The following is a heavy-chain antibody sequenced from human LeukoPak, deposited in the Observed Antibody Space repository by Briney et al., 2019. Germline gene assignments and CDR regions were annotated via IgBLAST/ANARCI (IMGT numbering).Heavy chain of an antibody. D-gene: IGHD2-8*01. CDR1: GGSFSGYY. Sequence: SETLSLTCAVYGGSFSGYYWSWIRQPPGKGLEWIGEINHSGSTNYNPSLKSRVTISVDTSKDQFSLKLSSVTAADTAVYYCAKNGQSGFSFDPWGQGTLVTVSS. CDR2: INHSGST. J-gene: IGHJ5*02. CDR3: AKNGQSGFSFDP. V-gene: IGHV4-34*01.